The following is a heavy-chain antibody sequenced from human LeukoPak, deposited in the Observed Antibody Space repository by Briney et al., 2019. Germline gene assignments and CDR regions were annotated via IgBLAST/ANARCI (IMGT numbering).Heavy chain of an antibody. J-gene: IGHJ5*02. Sequence: GSSVKVSCKASGGTFSSYAISWVRQAPGQGLEWMGWINPNSGSANYAQKFQGRVTMTRDTSISTAYMEVSRLRSDDTAVYYCARDYGDYENWFDPWGQGTLVTVSS. CDR3: ARDYGDYENWFDP. D-gene: IGHD4-17*01. CDR1: GGTFSSYA. CDR2: INPNSGSA. V-gene: IGHV1-2*02.